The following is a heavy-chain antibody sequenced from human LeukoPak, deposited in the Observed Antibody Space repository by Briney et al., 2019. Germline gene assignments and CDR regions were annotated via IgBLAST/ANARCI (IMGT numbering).Heavy chain of an antibody. D-gene: IGHD1-26*01. CDR2: INPNSGGT. CDR3: ARAPAAYNSWELLYYFDY. J-gene: IGHJ4*02. V-gene: IGHV1-2*02. CDR1: GYTFTGYY. Sequence: ASVKVSCKASGYTFTGYYMHWVRQAPGQGLEWMGWINPNSGGTNYAQKFQGRVTMTRDTSISTAYMELSRLRSDDTAVYYCARAPAAYNSWELLYYFDYWGQGTLVTVSS.